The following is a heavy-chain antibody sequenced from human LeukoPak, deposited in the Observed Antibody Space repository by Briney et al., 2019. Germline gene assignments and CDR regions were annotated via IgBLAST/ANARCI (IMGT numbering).Heavy chain of an antibody. CDR1: GGSISSSSYY. J-gene: IGHJ6*03. Sequence: SETLSLTCTVSGGSISSSSYYWGWIRQPPGKGLEWIGSIYYSGSTYYNPSLKSRVTISVDTSKNQFSLKLSSVTAADTAVYYCARVVTGTMMVRYYYYMDVWGKGTTVTVSS. CDR2: IYYSGST. CDR3: ARVVTGTMMVRYYYYMDV. D-gene: IGHD1-7*01. V-gene: IGHV4-39*07.